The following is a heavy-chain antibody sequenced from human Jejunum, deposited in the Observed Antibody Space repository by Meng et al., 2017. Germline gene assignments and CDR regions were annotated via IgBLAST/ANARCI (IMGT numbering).Heavy chain of an antibody. V-gene: IGHV4-31*03. CDR3: ARQRIWFGELFWFDP. J-gene: IGHJ5*02. CDR2: VYYSGTT. D-gene: IGHD3-10*01. CDR1: GGSMSHSDYY. Sequence: QVQLQESGQGLVKPSQTLSLTSTVSGGSMSHSDYYWTWIRHHPGKGLEWIGYVYYSGTTYYNPSLKSRVIISVDTPKNQFSLKLSSVTAADTAVYYCARQRIWFGELFWFDPWGQGTLVTVSS.